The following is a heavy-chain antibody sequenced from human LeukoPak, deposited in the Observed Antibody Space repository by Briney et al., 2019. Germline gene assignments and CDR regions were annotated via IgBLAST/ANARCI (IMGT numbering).Heavy chain of an antibody. D-gene: IGHD6-19*01. Sequence: GGSLRLSCVASGFTASSYWMSWVRQAPGKGLEWVANIKQDGSEKYYVDSVKGRFTISRGNAKNSLYLQMNSLRAEDTAVYYCARALGYSSGCGDYWGQGTLVTVSS. J-gene: IGHJ4*02. CDR1: GFTASSYW. V-gene: IGHV3-7*01. CDR2: IKQDGSEK. CDR3: ARALGYSSGCGDY.